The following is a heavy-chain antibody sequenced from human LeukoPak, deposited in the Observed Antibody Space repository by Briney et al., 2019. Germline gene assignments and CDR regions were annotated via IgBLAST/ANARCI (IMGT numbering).Heavy chain of an antibody. CDR3: ARGEYSSSWNLYGYYYYMDV. CDR1: GYTFTGYY. J-gene: IGHJ6*03. Sequence: GASVKVSCKASGYTFTGYYMHWVRQAPGQGLEWMGWINPNSGGTNYAQKFQGRVTMTRDTSISTAYMELSRLRSDDTAVYYCARGEYSSSWNLYGYYYYMDVWGKGTTVTVSS. D-gene: IGHD6-13*01. CDR2: INPNSGGT. V-gene: IGHV1-2*02.